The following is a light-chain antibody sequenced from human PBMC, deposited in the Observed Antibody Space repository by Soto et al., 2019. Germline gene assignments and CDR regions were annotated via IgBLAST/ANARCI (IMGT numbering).Light chain of an antibody. CDR1: QSVSSY. Sequence: EIVLTQSPATLSLSPVEIATLSFMASQSVSSYLAWYQPTPGQAPRLLIYDASNRATGIPARFSGSGSGTDFTLTISSLEPEDFAVYYCQQRSNWPLNCGGGTKGDI. CDR3: QQRSNWPLN. J-gene: IGKJ4*01. CDR2: DAS. V-gene: IGKV3-11*01.